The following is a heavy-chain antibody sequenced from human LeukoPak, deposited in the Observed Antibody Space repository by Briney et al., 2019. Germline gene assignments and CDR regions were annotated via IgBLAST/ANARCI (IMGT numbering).Heavy chain of an antibody. CDR1: ADSISIYY. CDR3: ARGAGSTTSNDAFDI. V-gene: IGHV4-59*12. D-gene: IGHD1-1*01. J-gene: IGHJ3*02. Sequence: PSETLSLTCSVSADSISIYYWTWIRQPPGKGLEGIGYIDHTGTTSYNPSLNSRVTISRGTSKNQFSLKLSSVTAADTAVYSCARGAGSTTSNDAFDIWGQGTVVTVSS. CDR2: IDHTGTT.